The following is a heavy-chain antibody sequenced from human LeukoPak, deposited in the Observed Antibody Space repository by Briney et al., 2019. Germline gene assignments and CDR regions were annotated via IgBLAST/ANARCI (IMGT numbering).Heavy chain of an antibody. V-gene: IGHV4-59*12. CDR3: AKDRSQWLAPEDAFDI. J-gene: IGHJ3*02. CDR2: ISYSGST. CDR1: GDSISTYY. D-gene: IGHD6-19*01. Sequence: SETLSLTCTVSGDSISTYYWSWIRQSPGKALEWIGYISYSGSTNYNPSLKSRVTISVDTSKKQFSLKLTSVTAADTAVYYCAKDRSQWLAPEDAFDIWGQGTMVTVSS.